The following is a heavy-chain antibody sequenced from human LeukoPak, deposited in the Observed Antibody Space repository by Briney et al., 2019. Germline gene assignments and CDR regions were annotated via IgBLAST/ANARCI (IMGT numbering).Heavy chain of an antibody. Sequence: GRSLRLSCAASGFTFSSYAMHWVRQAPGKGLEWVAVISYDGSNKYYADSVKGRFTISRDNSKNTLYLQMNSLRAEDTAVYYCARFMVRVVSDYWGQGTLVTVSS. V-gene: IGHV3-30-3*01. D-gene: IGHD3-10*01. CDR3: ARFMVRVVSDY. CDR1: GFTFSSYA. J-gene: IGHJ4*02. CDR2: ISYDGSNK.